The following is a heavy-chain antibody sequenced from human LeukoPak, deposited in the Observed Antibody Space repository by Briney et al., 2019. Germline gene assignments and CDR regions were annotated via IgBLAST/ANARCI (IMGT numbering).Heavy chain of an antibody. CDR2: ISAYNGNT. CDR1: GHTFTSYG. V-gene: IGHV1-18*01. CDR3: ARGGYGPNYGMDV. D-gene: IGHD5-18*01. J-gene: IGHJ6*02. Sequence: ASVKFSCTASGHTFTSYGISWVRHATGQGLEWMGWISAYNGNTNYAQKLQGRVSMTTDTSTSTAYMELRSLRSDDTAVYYCARGGYGPNYGMDVWGQGTTVTVSS.